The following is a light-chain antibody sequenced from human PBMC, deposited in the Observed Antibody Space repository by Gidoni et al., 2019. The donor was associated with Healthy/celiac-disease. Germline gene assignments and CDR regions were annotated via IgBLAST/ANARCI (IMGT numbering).Light chain of an antibody. CDR2: YDS. V-gene: IGLV3-21*04. J-gene: IGLJ2*01. CDR3: QVWDSSSDPSGV. CDR1: NIGSKS. Sequence: SYVLTQPHSVSVAPGKTARTTCGGNNIGSKSVHWYQQKPGQAPVLVIYYDSDRPSGIPERFSGSNSGNTATLTISRVEAGDEADYYCQVWDSSSDPSGVFGGGTKLTVL.